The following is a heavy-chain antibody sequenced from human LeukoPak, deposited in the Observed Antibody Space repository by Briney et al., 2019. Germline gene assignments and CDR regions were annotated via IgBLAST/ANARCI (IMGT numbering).Heavy chain of an antibody. CDR1: GFTLINYS. J-gene: IGHJ6*02. V-gene: IGHV3-21*01. CDR2: ISSSSSYI. CDR3: ARDKGYSGNIYYYGMDV. Sequence: GGSLRLSCAASGFTLINYSMNWVRQAPGKGLEWVSSISSSSSYIYYADSVMGRFTISRDNTKNSLYLQMNSLRAEDTAVYYCARDKGYSGNIYYYGMDVWGQGTTVTVSS. D-gene: IGHD5-12*01.